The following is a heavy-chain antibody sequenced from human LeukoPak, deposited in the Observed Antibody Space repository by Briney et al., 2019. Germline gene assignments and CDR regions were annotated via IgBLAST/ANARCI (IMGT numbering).Heavy chain of an antibody. Sequence: SETLSLTCAVYGGSFSGYYWGWIRQPPGKGLEWSGEINHSGSTNYNPSLKGRVTISVDTSKNQFSPKLSSVTAADTAVYYCARDPPAGTSPYWGQGTLVTVSS. CDR3: ARDPPAGTSPY. D-gene: IGHD1-7*01. CDR2: INHSGST. J-gene: IGHJ4*02. V-gene: IGHV4-34*01. CDR1: GGSFSGYY.